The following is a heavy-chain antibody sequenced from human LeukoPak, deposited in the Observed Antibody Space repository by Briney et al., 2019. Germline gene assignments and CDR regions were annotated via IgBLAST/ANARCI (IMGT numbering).Heavy chain of an antibody. Sequence: ASVKVSCKASGYDFRSYAISWVRQAPGQGLEWMGWISAYNGNTNYARELQGRVTLTTDTSTSTGYLEMRSLRSDDTAVYYCARDHSSSSSDYWGQGTLVTVSS. V-gene: IGHV1-18*01. CDR3: ARDHSSSSSDY. CDR1: GYDFRSYA. D-gene: IGHD6-13*01. CDR2: ISAYNGNT. J-gene: IGHJ4*02.